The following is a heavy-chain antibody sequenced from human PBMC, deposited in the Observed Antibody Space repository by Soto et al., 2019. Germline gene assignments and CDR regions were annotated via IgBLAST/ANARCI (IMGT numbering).Heavy chain of an antibody. CDR3: ARDGTSAAVTAQNWFDP. J-gene: IGHJ5*02. CDR2: IIPLLEIA. Sequence: QVQLVQSGTEVKKPGSSVKVSCQASGGTFSSYTISWVRQAHGQGLEWMGRIIPLLEIANYAQKFRDRVTITVDKYTNTAYMELSSLRSEDTAVYYCARDGTSAAVTAQNWFDPWGQGTLVTVSS. V-gene: IGHV1-69*04. CDR1: GGTFSSYT. D-gene: IGHD1-1*01.